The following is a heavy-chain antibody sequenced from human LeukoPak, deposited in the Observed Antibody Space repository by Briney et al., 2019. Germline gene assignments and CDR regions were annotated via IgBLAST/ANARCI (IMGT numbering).Heavy chain of an antibody. V-gene: IGHV4-59*01. CDR1: GGSISSYY. D-gene: IGHD3-9*01. Sequence: SETLSLTCTVSGGSISSYYWSWIRQPPGKGLEWIGYIYYSGSTNYNPSLKSRVTISVDTSKNQFSLKLSSVTAADTAVYYCARSPDILTGENFDFWGQGTLVTVSS. CDR2: IYYSGST. CDR3: ARSPDILTGENFDF. J-gene: IGHJ4*02.